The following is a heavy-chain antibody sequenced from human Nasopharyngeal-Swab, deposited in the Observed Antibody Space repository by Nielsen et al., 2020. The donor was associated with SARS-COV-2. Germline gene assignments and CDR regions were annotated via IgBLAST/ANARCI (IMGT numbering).Heavy chain of an antibody. Sequence: VKVSCKASGYTFTSYGISWVRQAPGQGLEWMGWISAYNGNTNYAQKLQGRVTMTTDTSTSTAYMELRSLRSDDTAVYYCARFQSSSWLYYFDYWGQGTLVTVSS. CDR1: GYTFTSYG. V-gene: IGHV1-18*01. J-gene: IGHJ4*02. CDR2: ISAYNGNT. CDR3: ARFQSSSWLYYFDY. D-gene: IGHD6-13*01.